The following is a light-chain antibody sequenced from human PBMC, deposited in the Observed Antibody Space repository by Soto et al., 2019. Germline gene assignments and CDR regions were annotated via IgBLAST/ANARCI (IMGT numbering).Light chain of an antibody. Sequence: QSALTQPASVSGSPGQSITISCTGTSSDVGAYNFVSWYLQHPGKAPKLIIYDVTNRPSGVSSRFSGSKSGNTASLTISGLQVEDEADYYCSSDTTSSTNVFGTGTKLTVL. CDR1: SSDVGAYNF. CDR3: SSDTTSSTNV. V-gene: IGLV2-14*01. CDR2: DVT. J-gene: IGLJ1*01.